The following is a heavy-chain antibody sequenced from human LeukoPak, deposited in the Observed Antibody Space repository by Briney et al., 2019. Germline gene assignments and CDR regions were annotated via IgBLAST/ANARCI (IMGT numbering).Heavy chain of an antibody. V-gene: IGHV4-39*01. J-gene: IGHJ4*01. Sequence: SETLSLTCSVSAGSISNGDYYWGWIRQAPGKGLEWIGCIFYGESTHYNPSLKSRATISEDTSKNQFSLKLTSVTAADAAIYYCARQLPTAAADTRGYFDYWGQGTVVTVSS. CDR2: IFYGEST. CDR3: ARQLPTAAADTRGYFDY. D-gene: IGHD6-25*01. CDR1: AGSISNGDYY.